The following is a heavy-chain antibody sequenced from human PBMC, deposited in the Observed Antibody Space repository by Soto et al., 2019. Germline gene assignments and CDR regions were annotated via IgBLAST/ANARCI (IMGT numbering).Heavy chain of an antibody. J-gene: IGHJ4*02. CDR2: IYPGDSDT. Sequence: GESLKISCKGSGYSFTSYWIGWVRQMPGKGLEWMGIIYPGDSDTRYSPSFQGQVTISADKSISTAYLQWSSLKASDTAMYYCARNMVRGVIISPYFDYWGQGTLVTVSS. V-gene: IGHV5-51*01. CDR1: GYSFTSYW. D-gene: IGHD3-10*01. CDR3: ARNMVRGVIISPYFDY.